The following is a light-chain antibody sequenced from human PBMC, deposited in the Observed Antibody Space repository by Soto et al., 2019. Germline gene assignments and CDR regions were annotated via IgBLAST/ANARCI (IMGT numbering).Light chain of an antibody. CDR2: LNSDGSH. Sequence: QPVLTQSPSASASLGASVKLTCTLSSGHSNYAIAWHQQQSEKGPRYLMKLNSDGSHSKGDGIPDRFSGSSSGAERYLTTSSLQSEEEADYYCQPWASGTLLFGEGTKLT. CDR3: QPWASGTLL. CDR1: SGHSNYA. J-gene: IGLJ2*01. V-gene: IGLV4-69*01.